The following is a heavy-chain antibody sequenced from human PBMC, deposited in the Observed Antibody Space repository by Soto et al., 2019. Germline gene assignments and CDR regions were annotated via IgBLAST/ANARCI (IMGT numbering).Heavy chain of an antibody. CDR1: GFTFRNAW. CDR3: TTEGNENRGYYVGYSEH. D-gene: IGHD3-10*02. V-gene: IGHV3-15*01. J-gene: IGHJ4*02. Sequence: PGGSLILSCAASGFTFRNAWMIWVRQVPGKGLEWVGRIKSKIDGETTDYASHVKCRFTISRDDAKNTLFLQMNSLRPEDTALYYCTTEGNENRGYYVGYSEHWGQGPQVGVCS. CDR2: IKSKIDGETT.